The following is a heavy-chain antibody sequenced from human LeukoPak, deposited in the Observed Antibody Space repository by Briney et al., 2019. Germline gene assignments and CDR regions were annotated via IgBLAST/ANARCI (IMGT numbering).Heavy chain of an antibody. D-gene: IGHD2-15*01. V-gene: IGHV3-21*01. Sequence: PGGSLRLSCAASGFTFNDYAIHWVRQAPGKGLEWVSSIDSSGSYIYYADSMKGRFTVSRDNAKNSLYLQLNSLRAEDTALYFCARQARSVAATPEFDYWGQGTLVTVSS. CDR2: IDSSGSYI. J-gene: IGHJ4*02. CDR3: ARQARSVAATPEFDY. CDR1: GFTFNDYA.